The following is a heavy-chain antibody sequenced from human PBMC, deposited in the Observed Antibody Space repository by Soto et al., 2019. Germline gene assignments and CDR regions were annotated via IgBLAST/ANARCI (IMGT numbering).Heavy chain of an antibody. CDR3: ARDREKWLIRKAYYYYGMDV. V-gene: IGHV3-30-3*01. CDR1: GFTFSSYA. D-gene: IGHD5-12*01. J-gene: IGHJ6*02. CDR2: ISYDGSNK. Sequence: GGSLRLSCAASGFTFSSYAMHWVRQAPGKGLEWVAVISYDGSNKYYADTVKGRFTISRDNSKNTLYLQMNSLRAEDTAVYYCARDREKWLIRKAYYYYGMDVWGQGTTVTVSS.